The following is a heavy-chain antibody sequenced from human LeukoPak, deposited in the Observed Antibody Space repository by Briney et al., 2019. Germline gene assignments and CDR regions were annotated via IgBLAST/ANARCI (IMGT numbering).Heavy chain of an antibody. CDR3: AKANIVVVPAPVMNWFDP. D-gene: IGHD2-2*01. CDR2: ISGSGGST. CDR1: GFTFSSYA. V-gene: IGHV3-23*01. J-gene: IGHJ5*02. Sequence: PGGSLRLSCAASGFTFSSYAMSWVRQAPGKGLEWVSAISGSGGSTYYADSVKGRFTISRDNSKNTLYLQMNSLRAEDMAVYYCAKANIVVVPAPVMNWFDPWGQGTLVTVSS.